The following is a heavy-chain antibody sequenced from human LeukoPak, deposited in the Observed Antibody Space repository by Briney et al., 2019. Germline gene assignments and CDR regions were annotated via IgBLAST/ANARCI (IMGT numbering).Heavy chain of an antibody. CDR2: INTDGTST. D-gene: IGHD3-22*01. CDR1: GFTFSNYW. Sequence: GGSLRLSCAASGFTFSNYWMHWVRQAPGKGLVWVSRINTDGTSTNYAGSVKGRFTFSRDNAKNTLYLQMNSLRAEDTAVYYCARVRRYYDTTGSDDAFDIWGQGTMVTVSS. J-gene: IGHJ3*02. V-gene: IGHV3-74*01. CDR3: ARVRRYYDTTGSDDAFDI.